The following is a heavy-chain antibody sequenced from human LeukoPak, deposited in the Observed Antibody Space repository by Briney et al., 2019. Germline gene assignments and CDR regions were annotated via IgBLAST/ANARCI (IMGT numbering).Heavy chain of an antibody. V-gene: IGHV3-30*03. Sequence: GGSLRLSCVVSGFTFTSYGMHWVRQAPGKGLEWVAVISYDGSNHFYTDSVKGRFTISRDNSKNMLYLQMDSLGPDDTAIYYCARDPSTAPRSTNWAANLFDPWGQGTLVTVSS. CDR3: ARDPSTAPRSTNWAANLFDP. J-gene: IGHJ5*02. CDR1: GFTFTSYG. D-gene: IGHD6-13*01. CDR2: ISYDGSNH.